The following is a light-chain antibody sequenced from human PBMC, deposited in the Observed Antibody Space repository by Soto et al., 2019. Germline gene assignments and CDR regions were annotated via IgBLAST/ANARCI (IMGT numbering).Light chain of an antibody. V-gene: IGLV2-14*01. CDR1: SSDVGNYNY. CDR3: SSYTISNTLPFV. CDR2: EVT. J-gene: IGLJ1*01. Sequence: QSALTQPASVSGSPGQSITISCTGTSSDVGNYNYVSWYQQHPGKAPKLMIYEVTHRPSGVSNRFSGSKSGNTASLTISGLQAEDEADYYCSSYTISNTLPFVFGTGTKVTVL.